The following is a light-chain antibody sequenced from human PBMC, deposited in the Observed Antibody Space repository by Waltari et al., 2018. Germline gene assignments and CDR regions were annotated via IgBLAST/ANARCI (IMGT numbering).Light chain of an antibody. V-gene: IGKV3-11*01. Sequence: EIVLTQSPATLSLSPGERATLSCRASHSVDWYLAWYQQRPGQPPRLLIYDTSNRDPGIPARFSGSGSDTDFTLTISSLEPEDFAVYYCQQRRSWPLTFGGGTKVEIE. CDR2: DTS. CDR3: QQRRSWPLT. CDR1: HSVDWY. J-gene: IGKJ4*01.